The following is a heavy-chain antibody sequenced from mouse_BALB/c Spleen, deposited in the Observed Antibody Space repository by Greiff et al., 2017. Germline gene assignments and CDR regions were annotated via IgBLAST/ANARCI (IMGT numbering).Heavy chain of an antibody. CDR1: GFTFSSYA. CDR2: ISSGGST. CDR3: ARSMITTWAY. V-gene: IGHV5-6-5*01. Sequence: EVQLVESGGGLVKPGGSLKLSCAASGFTFSSYAMSWVRQTPEKRLEWVASISSGGSTYYPDSVKGRFTISRDNARNILYLQMSSLRSEDTAMYYCARSMITTWAYWGQGTLVTVSA. J-gene: IGHJ3*01. D-gene: IGHD2-4*01.